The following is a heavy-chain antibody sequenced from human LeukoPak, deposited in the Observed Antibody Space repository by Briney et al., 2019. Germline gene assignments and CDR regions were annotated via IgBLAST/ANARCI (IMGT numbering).Heavy chain of an antibody. CDR1: GYTFISYW. CDR2: IYPSDSDP. V-gene: IGHV5-51*01. CDR3: ASHDYGDYGTFKY. Sequence: GASLKISCKGSGYTFISYWIGWVRQMPARSLEWRGIIYPSDSDPRYSPSFRGQVTISADKSISTAYLQWSSLKASDTAMYYCASHDYGDYGTFKYWGQGTLVTVSS. D-gene: IGHD4-17*01. J-gene: IGHJ4*02.